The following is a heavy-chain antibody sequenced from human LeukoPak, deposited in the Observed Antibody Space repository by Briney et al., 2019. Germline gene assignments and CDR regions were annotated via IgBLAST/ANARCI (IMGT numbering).Heavy chain of an antibody. CDR2: VYPDESNI. V-gene: IGHV5-51*01. Sequence: GESLKISCKGSGYSFATYWIAWVRQMPGKGLEWMGIVYPDESNIRYSPSFQGQVTISADKSISTAYLQWSSLKASDTAIYYCARPPSRGYSSSFEYWGQGTLVTVSS. D-gene: IGHD2-2*03. CDR3: ARPPSRGYSSSFEY. J-gene: IGHJ4*02. CDR1: GYSFATYW.